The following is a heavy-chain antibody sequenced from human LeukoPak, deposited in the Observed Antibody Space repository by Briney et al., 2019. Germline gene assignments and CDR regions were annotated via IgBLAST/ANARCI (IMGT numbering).Heavy chain of an antibody. CDR1: GGSFSGYS. Sequence: PSETLSLTCSVYGGSFSGYSWNWIRLAPGKGLEWIGEINHSGSTNYNPSLKRRVTMAIDTSKKQFSLRLSSLTAADTAVYYCARDGFRNDCTGDTCCLRGRATYYFDYWGQGTQVTVSS. CDR2: INHSGST. V-gene: IGHV4-34*01. J-gene: IGHJ4*02. D-gene: IGHD2-8*02. CDR3: ARDGFRNDCTGDTCCLRGRATYYFDY.